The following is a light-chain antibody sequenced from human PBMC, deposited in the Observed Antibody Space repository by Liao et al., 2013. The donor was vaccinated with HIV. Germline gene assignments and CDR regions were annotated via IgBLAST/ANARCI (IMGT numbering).Light chain of an antibody. CDR1: KLGDKY. V-gene: IGLV3-1*01. CDR3: QAWDSSIGV. Sequence: SYELTQPPSVSVSPGQTASVTCSGDKLGDKYACWYQQKPGQSPVLVIYQDSKRPSGIPERFSASTSGNAATLTISGTQAVDEAAYYCQAWDSSIGVFGGGTKLTVL. CDR2: QDS. J-gene: IGLJ3*02.